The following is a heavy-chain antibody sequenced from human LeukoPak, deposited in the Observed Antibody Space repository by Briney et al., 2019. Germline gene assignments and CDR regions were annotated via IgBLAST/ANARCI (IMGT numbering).Heavy chain of an antibody. CDR2: IYTSGST. Sequence: PSETLSLTCTVSGGSISSSNYYWSWIRQPAGKGLEWIGRIYTSGSTNYNPSLKSRVTISVDTSKNQFSLKLSSVTAADTAVYYCARVDTAMVPYNWFDPWGQGTLVTVSS. CDR3: ARVDTAMVPYNWFDP. J-gene: IGHJ5*02. CDR1: GGSISSSNYY. D-gene: IGHD5-18*01. V-gene: IGHV4-61*02.